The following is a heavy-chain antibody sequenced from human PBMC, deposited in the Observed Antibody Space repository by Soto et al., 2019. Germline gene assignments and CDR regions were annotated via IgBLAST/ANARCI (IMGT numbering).Heavy chain of an antibody. CDR1: GGSITSRTYY. J-gene: IGHJ4*02. Sequence: SETLSLTCTVSGGSITSRTYYWGWIRQPPGKGLEWIGSIYYSGNAYYNPSLKSRVAVSVDTSKNQFSLKVTSVTATDTAVYYCARNKDNSSRYLLTDFWGQGTLVTVSS. CDR3: ARNKDNSSRYLLTDF. CDR2: IYYSGNA. D-gene: IGHD6-13*01. V-gene: IGHV4-39*01.